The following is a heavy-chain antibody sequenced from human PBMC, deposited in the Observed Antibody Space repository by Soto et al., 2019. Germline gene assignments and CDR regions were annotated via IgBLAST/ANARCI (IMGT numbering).Heavy chain of an antibody. V-gene: IGHV3-30-3*01. CDR2: ISYDGSNK. CDR3: ARDIAAHDYYFQY. CDR1: VFTFSSYA. D-gene: IGHD6-13*01. J-gene: IGHJ4*02. Sequence: VGSLRLSCASSVFTFSSYAMHCVRHSPGKWLEWVAVISYDGSNKYYADSVKGRFTISRDNSKNTLYLQMNGLRAEDTAVYYCARDIAAHDYYFQYWGQGTLVNVSS.